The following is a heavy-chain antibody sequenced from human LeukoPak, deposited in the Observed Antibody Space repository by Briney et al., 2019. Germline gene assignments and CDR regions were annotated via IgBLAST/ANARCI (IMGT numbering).Heavy chain of an antibody. Sequence: PSETLSLTCAVYGGSFSGYYWSWIRQPPGKGLEWIGEINHSGSTNFNPSLKSRVTISVDTSKNQFSLKLSSVTAADTAVYYCARRAGSGSPLDYWGQGTLVTVSS. CDR2: INHSGST. CDR3: ARRAGSGSPLDY. CDR1: GGSFSGYY. V-gene: IGHV4-34*01. D-gene: IGHD3-10*01. J-gene: IGHJ4*02.